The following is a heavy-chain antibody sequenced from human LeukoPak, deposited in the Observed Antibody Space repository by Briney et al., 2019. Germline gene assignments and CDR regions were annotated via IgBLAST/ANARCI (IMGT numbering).Heavy chain of an antibody. V-gene: IGHV3-64*04. CDR3: AAYSSGWYGYFQH. D-gene: IGHD6-19*01. CDR1: GFTFSNNA. J-gene: IGHJ1*01. CDR2: ISSSGGNT. Sequence: GGSLRLSCSASGFTFSNNAMHWVRQAPGKGLEYVSGISSSGGNTYYPDSVKGRFTVSRDNSKNTLYLQMNSLRAEDTAVYYCAAYSSGWYGYFQHWGQGTLVTVSS.